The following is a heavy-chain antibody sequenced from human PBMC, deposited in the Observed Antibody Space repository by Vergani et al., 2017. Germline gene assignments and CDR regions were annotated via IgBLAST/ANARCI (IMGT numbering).Heavy chain of an antibody. CDR3: ARDELGYCSSTSCHEVFDY. Sequence: QVQLVQSGAEVKKPGASVKVSCKASGDTFTGYFMHWVRQAPGQGLEWMGWINPNSGGTNYAQKFQGRVTMIRDTSINTAYMELSRLRSDDTAVYYCARDELGYCSSTSCHEVFDYWGQGTLVTVSS. CDR2: INPNSGGT. CDR1: GDTFTGYF. D-gene: IGHD2-2*01. J-gene: IGHJ4*02. V-gene: IGHV1-2*02.